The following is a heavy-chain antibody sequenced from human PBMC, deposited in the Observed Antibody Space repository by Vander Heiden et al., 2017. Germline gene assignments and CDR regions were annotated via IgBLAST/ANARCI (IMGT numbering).Heavy chain of an antibody. Sequence: EVQLVQSGAEVKQPGESLRISCKTSGYIFISYWTAWVRQKPGKGLEWMGLIFPDDSDARYSPSFQGQVTISADKSSDTVSLQWSGLKASDSGIYYCARLAFRGGGLDVWGQGTTVSVSS. V-gene: IGHV5-51*01. CDR3: ARLAFRGGGLDV. CDR2: IFPDDSDA. D-gene: IGHD2-15*01. CDR1: GYIFISYW. J-gene: IGHJ6*02.